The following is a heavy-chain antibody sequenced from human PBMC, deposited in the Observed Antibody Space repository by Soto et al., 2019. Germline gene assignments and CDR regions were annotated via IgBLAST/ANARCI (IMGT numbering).Heavy chain of an antibody. Sequence: QVQLVQSGAEVKKPGSSVKVSCKASGGTFSSYAISWVRQAPGQGLEWMGGIIPICGTANYAQKFQGRVTITADESTSTAYMDLGSLRSEDTAVYYCARSIGRCYNWNYSVVLVFDYWGQGTLVTVSS. D-gene: IGHD1-7*01. V-gene: IGHV1-69*01. J-gene: IGHJ4*02. CDR1: GGTFSSYA. CDR3: ARSIGRCYNWNYSVVLVFDY. CDR2: IIPICGTA.